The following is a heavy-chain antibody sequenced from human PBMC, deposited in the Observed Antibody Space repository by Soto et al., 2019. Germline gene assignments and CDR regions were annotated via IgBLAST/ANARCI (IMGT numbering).Heavy chain of an antibody. CDR3: ARQGYSSGWSNAMDV. CDR2: IYPGDSDT. D-gene: IGHD6-19*01. V-gene: IGHV5-51*01. CDR1: GYTFTSYW. Sequence: PGESLKISCKGSGYTFTSYWIAWVRQMPGKGLEWMGTIYPGDSDTIYSPSFQGQVTISADKSINTAYLQWSSLKASDSAMDYCARQGYSSGWSNAMDVWGQGTTVTVSS. J-gene: IGHJ6*02.